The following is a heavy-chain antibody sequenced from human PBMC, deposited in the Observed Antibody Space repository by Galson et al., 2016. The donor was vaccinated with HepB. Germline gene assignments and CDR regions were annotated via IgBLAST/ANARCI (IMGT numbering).Heavy chain of an antibody. V-gene: IGHV3-30*18. D-gene: IGHD3-3*01. CDR1: GFTFSDHA. Sequence: SLRLSCAVSGFTFSDHAMHWVRQAPGKGLECVALISHDGSAKFYGDSVKGRFTISRDNSKNTLELQMNSLRSEDTAMYYCAKDREWLRSTSDGIDFWGQGTMVTV. J-gene: IGHJ3*01. CDR3: AKDREWLRSTSDGIDF. CDR2: ISHDGSAK.